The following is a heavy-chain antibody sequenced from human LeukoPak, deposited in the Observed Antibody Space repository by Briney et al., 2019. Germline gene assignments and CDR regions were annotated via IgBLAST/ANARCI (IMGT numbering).Heavy chain of an antibody. CDR3: ARESGTYDFWSGYYFYYFDY. D-gene: IGHD3-3*01. CDR2: IYYSGST. J-gene: IGHJ4*02. Sequence: PSETLSLTCTVSGGSISSYYWSWIRQPPGKGLEWIGYIYYSGSTNYNPSLKSRVTISVDTSKNQFSLKLSSVTAADTAVYYCARESGTYDFWSGYYFYYFDYWGQGTLVTVSS. V-gene: IGHV4-59*12. CDR1: GGSISSYY.